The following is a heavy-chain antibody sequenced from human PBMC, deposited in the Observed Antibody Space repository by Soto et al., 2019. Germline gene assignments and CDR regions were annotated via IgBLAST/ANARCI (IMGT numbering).Heavy chain of an antibody. V-gene: IGHV3-9*01. CDR2: ISWNSGSI. D-gene: IGHD2-2*02. CDR1: GFTFDDYA. CDR3: AKWGAIQFSPYYYYYGMDV. J-gene: IGHJ6*02. Sequence: PGGSLRLSCAASGFTFDDYAMHWVRQAPGKGLEWVSGISWNSGSIGYADSVKGRFTISRDNAKNSLYLQMNSLRAEDTAVYYFAKWGAIQFSPYYYYYGMDVWGQGTTVTV.